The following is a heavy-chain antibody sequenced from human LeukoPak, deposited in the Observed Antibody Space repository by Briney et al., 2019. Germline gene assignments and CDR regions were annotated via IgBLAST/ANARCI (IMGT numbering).Heavy chain of an antibody. V-gene: IGHV3-23*01. CDR3: AKDTDAFDI. J-gene: IGHJ3*02. CDR1: GFTFSSYA. Sequence: PGGSLRLSCAASGFTFSSYAMSWVRQAPGKGLEWVSTISNSDYSTYYADSVKGRFTISRANSENTLYLQMNNLRAEDTAVYYCAKDTDAFDIWGQGTMVTVSS. CDR2: ISNSDYST.